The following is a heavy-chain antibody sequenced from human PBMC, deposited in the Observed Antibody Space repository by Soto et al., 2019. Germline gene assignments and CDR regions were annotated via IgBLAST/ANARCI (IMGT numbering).Heavy chain of an antibody. Sequence: KTSETLSLTCSVPGDSLKNHYWAWIRHAPGKGLEWIGNIYDSGSTNYSPALNSRVSMSVDTSKNLFSLKMNSVTAADTAVYYCASSSMVPVHYFDFWGQGTVVTVSS. D-gene: IGHD3-10*01. CDR1: GDSLKNHY. CDR2: IYDSGST. V-gene: IGHV4-59*11. CDR3: ASSSMVPVHYFDF. J-gene: IGHJ4*02.